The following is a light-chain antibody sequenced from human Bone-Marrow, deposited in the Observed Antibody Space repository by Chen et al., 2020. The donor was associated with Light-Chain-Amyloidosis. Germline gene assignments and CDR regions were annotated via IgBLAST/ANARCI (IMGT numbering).Light chain of an antibody. V-gene: IGLV2-14*01. J-gene: IGLJ1*01. CDR3: SSYTITNTLV. Sequence: QSALTQPASVSGSPGQSIPISCTGTSCDVGGDNHVSWYQQHPDKAPKLMIYEVTNRPSWVPDRFSGYKSDNTASLNISGLQTEDEADYFCSSYTITNTLVFGSGTRVTVL. CDR2: EVT. CDR1: SCDVGGDNH.